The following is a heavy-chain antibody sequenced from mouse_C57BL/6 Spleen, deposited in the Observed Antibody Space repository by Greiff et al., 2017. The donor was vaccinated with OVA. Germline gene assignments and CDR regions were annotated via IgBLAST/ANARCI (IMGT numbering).Heavy chain of an antibody. CDR2: INPNNGGT. J-gene: IGHJ4*01. CDR3: ARITTLYYYAMDY. V-gene: IGHV1-18*01. D-gene: IGHD2-4*01. Sequence: EVKVVESGPELVKPGASVKIPCKASGYTFTDYNMDWVKQSHGKSLEWIGDINPNNGGTIYNQKFKGKATLTVDKSSSTAYMELRSLTSEDTAVYYCARITTLYYYAMDYWGQGTSVTVSS. CDR1: GYTFTDYN.